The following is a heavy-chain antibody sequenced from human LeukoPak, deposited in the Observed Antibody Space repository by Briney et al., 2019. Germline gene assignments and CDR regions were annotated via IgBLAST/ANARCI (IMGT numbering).Heavy chain of an antibody. V-gene: IGHV3-7*01. CDR1: GFTFSSYW. CDR2: IKQDGSEE. J-gene: IGHJ4*02. CDR3: AKGGEVGLMRRYFDY. D-gene: IGHD3-16*01. Sequence: GGSLRLSCAASGFTFSSYWMSWVRQAPGKGLEWVANIKQDGSEEYYVDSVKGRFTISRDNAKNSLYLQMNSLRAEDTAVYYCAKGGEVGLMRRYFDYWGQGTLVTVSS.